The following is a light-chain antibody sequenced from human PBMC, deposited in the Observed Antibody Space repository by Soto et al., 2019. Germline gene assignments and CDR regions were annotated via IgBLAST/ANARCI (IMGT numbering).Light chain of an antibody. V-gene: IGKV3-20*01. CDR2: GAS. J-gene: IGKJ1*01. CDR1: QSVSSSY. CDR3: HQFGSSPPWT. Sequence: IVLAHPPGTPCFSPPGKAHPSCWGTQSVSSSYLTWYQQKPSQAPRLLIYGASSRAIGIPDRFSGSGSGTDFTLTISRLEPEDFAVYYCHQFGSSPPWTFGQGTKV.